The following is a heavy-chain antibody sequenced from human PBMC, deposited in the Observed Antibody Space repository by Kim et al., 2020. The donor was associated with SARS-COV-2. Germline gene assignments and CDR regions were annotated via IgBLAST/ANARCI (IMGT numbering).Heavy chain of an antibody. J-gene: IGHJ4*02. CDR3: ARDRGITMVRGVIITEYFDY. D-gene: IGHD3-10*01. V-gene: IGHV3-7*03. CDR2: IKQDGSEK. Sequence: GGSLRLSCAASGFTFSSYWMSWVRQAPGKGLEWVANIKQDGSEKYYVDSVKGRFTISRDNAKNSLYLQMNSLRAEDTAVYYCARDRGITMVRGVIITEYFDYWGQGTLVTVSS. CDR1: GFTFSSYW.